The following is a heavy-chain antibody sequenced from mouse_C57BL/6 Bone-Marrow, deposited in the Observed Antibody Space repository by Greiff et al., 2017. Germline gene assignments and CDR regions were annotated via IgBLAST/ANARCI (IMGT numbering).Heavy chain of an antibody. V-gene: IGHV1-15*01. J-gene: IGHJ4*01. CDR3: TPVGSGYSYYYAMDY. D-gene: IGHD3-2*02. Sequence: QVQLQQSGAELVRPGASVTLSCKASGYTFTDYEMHWVKQTPVHGLEWIGAIDPETGGTAYNQKFKGKAILTADKSSSTAYMELRSLTSEDSAVYYCTPVGSGYSYYYAMDYWGQGTSVTVSS. CDR1: GYTFTDYE. CDR2: IDPETGGT.